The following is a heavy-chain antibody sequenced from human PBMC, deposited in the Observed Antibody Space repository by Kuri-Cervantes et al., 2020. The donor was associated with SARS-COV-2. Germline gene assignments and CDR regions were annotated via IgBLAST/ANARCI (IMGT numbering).Heavy chain of an antibody. CDR3: ARAEGLYDILTAYYRYYFDF. V-gene: IGHV4-34*01. D-gene: IGHD3-9*01. CDR1: GGSFSGYY. CDR2: INHSGSA. J-gene: IGHJ4*02. Sequence: SETLSLTCAVYGGSFSGYYWSWIRQPPGKGLEWIGEINHSGSATYTPSLTNRVTISVDTSKNQFSLRLTSLTAADTAVYYCARAEGLYDILTAYYRYYFDFWSQGGLVTVSS.